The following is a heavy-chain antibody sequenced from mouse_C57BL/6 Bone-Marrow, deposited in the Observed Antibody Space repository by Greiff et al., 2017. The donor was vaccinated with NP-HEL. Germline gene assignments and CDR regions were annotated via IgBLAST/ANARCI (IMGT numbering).Heavy chain of an antibody. J-gene: IGHJ4*01. CDR1: GFTFSDYG. CDR3: ARAMITHYYAMDY. D-gene: IGHD2-4*01. CDR2: ISSGSSTI. V-gene: IGHV5-17*01. Sequence: EVQVVESGGGLVKPGGSLKLSCAASGFTFSDYGMHWVRQAPEKGLEWVAYISSGSSTIYYADTVKGRFTISRDNAKNTLFLQMTSLRSEDTAMYYCARAMITHYYAMDYWGQGTSVTVSS.